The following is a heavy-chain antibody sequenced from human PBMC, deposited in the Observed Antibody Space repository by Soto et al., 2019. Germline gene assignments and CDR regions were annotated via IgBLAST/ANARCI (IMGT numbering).Heavy chain of an antibody. CDR2: INQDGGVT. CDR1: WFTFISSF. Sequence: GGSLRLSCVASWFTFISSFMGWIRQAPGKGLEWVANINQDGGVTYYVDSVEGRFTISRDNTKDSLYLQMNSLRAEDTAVYYCAKSHAYPFDYWGQGTLVTVSS. J-gene: IGHJ4*02. V-gene: IGHV3-7*01. CDR3: AKSHAYPFDY.